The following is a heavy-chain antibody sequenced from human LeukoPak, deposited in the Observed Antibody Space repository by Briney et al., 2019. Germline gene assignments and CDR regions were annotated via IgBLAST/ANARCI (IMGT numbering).Heavy chain of an antibody. J-gene: IGHJ4*02. CDR2: IYPGDSDT. CDR3: ARAPDYGGNPYYFDY. Sequence: GESLKISCKGSGYSFTSYWIGWVRQMPGKGLEWMGIIYPGDSDTRYSPSFQGQVTISADKSISTAYLQWSSLKASDTAVYYCARAPDYGGNPYYFDYWGQGTLVTVSS. D-gene: IGHD4-23*01. CDR1: GYSFTSYW. V-gene: IGHV5-51*01.